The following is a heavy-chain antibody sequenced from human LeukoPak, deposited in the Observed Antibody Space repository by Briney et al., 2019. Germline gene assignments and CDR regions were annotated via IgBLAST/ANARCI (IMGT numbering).Heavy chain of an antibody. V-gene: IGHV4-39*01. CDR2: VYHTGTT. Sequence: SETLSLTCTVSGGSISSSNYYWGRIRQPPGKGLVWIGSVYHTGTTYYNPSLKSRVTIYADTSKNHFSLKLSSVTAADTAVYYCARHSVGVSTFDPWGQGTLVTVSS. D-gene: IGHD1-26*01. CDR3: ARHSVGVSTFDP. CDR1: GGSISSSNYY. J-gene: IGHJ5*02.